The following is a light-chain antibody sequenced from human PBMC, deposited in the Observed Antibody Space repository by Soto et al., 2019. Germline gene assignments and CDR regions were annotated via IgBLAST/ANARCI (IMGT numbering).Light chain of an antibody. J-gene: IGKJ3*01. CDR1: QSVSSNY. CDR2: GAS. Sequence: EIVLTQSPGTLSLSPGERATLSCRASQSVSSNYLAWYQQKPGQAPRLLIYGASSRATGIPDRFSGSGSGTDFTLTISRLEPEDFAVYYCQQYGSSSLFTFGPGTKVDFK. V-gene: IGKV3-20*01. CDR3: QQYGSSSLFT.